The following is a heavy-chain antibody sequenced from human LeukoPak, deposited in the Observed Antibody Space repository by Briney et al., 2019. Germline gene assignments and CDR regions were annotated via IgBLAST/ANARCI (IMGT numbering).Heavy chain of an antibody. CDR1: GFTFSSYA. D-gene: IGHD2-15*01. CDR2: ISGSGSST. V-gene: IGHV3-23*01. CDR3: AKDLLLGYCSRGSCYPSDY. Sequence: GGSLRLSCAASGFTFSSYAMSWVRQAPGKGLVWVSAISGSGSSTYYADSVKGRFTISRDNSENTLYLQMNSLRAEDTAVYYCAKDLLLGYCSRGSCYPSDYWGQGTLVTVSS. J-gene: IGHJ4*02.